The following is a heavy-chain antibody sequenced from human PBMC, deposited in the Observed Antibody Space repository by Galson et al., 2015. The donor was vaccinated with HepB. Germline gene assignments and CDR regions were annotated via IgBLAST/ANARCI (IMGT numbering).Heavy chain of an antibody. Sequence: SLRLSCAASGFTFTNYAMSWVRQAPGKGLEWVSAISGSGGSTYYADSVKGRFTISRDNSKNTLYLQMNSLRAEDTAVYYCAKVPYCSGGSCYPPKFDYWGQGTLVTVSS. CDR1: GFTFTNYA. CDR3: AKVPYCSGGSCYPPKFDY. J-gene: IGHJ4*02. D-gene: IGHD2-15*01. CDR2: ISGSGGST. V-gene: IGHV3-23*01.